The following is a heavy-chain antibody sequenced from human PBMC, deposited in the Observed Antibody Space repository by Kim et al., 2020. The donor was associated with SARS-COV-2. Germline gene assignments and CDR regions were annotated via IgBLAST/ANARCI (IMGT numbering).Heavy chain of an antibody. Sequence: GVSLRLSCAASGFTFSSYGMHWVRQAPGKGLEWVAVISYDGSNKYYTDSVKGRFTISRYNSKNTLYLQMNSLRAEDTAVYYCARDHRLVRGESGGMDVWGQGTTVTVSS. CDR3: ARDHRLVRGESGGMDV. J-gene: IGHJ6*02. CDR1: GFTFSSYG. V-gene: IGHV3-33*05. CDR2: ISYDGSNK. D-gene: IGHD3-10*01.